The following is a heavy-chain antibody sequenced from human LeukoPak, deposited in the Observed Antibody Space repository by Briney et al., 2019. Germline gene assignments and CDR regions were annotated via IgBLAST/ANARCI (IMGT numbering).Heavy chain of an antibody. D-gene: IGHD2-15*01. CDR1: GYTFTGYY. CDR3: ARDRGYCSGGSCYFDY. Sequence: ASVKVSCKASGYTFTGYYMHWVRQAPGQGLEWMGWINPNSGGTNYAQKFQGWVTMTRDTSISTAYMELSRLRSDDTAVYYCARDRGYCSGGSCYFDYWGQGTLVTVSS. CDR2: INPNSGGT. J-gene: IGHJ4*02. V-gene: IGHV1-2*04.